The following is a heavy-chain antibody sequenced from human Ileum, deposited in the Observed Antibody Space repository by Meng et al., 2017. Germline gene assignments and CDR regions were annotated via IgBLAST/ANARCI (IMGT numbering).Heavy chain of an antibody. Sequence: GQRGQSATGVKKPGCSVKVSSKSSGGTFSRYGISWVRQAPGQGLEWMGGITTMYGTANDGQKFQGRVTITADKSTSTIYMELSSLRSEDTAVYYCARDEPDVLIGYEAYWGQGTLVTVSS. D-gene: IGHD3-9*01. CDR1: GGTFSRYG. CDR2: ITTMYGTA. V-gene: IGHV1-69*06. CDR3: ARDEPDVLIGYEAY. J-gene: IGHJ4*02.